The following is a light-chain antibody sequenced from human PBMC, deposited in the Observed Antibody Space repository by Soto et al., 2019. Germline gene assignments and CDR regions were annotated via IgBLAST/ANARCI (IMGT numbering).Light chain of an antibody. J-gene: IGKJ3*01. CDR2: AAS. CDR3: QQYGDSPFT. CDR1: QIVTIPS. V-gene: IGKV3-20*01. Sequence: VLTQSPGTLSLSQGERATLSCRASQIVTIPSLAWYQQKPGQPPRLLIYAASTRASAIPDRFSGSGSGTDFTLTISRLQPEAFALYYCQQYGDSPFTFGPGTRVDVK.